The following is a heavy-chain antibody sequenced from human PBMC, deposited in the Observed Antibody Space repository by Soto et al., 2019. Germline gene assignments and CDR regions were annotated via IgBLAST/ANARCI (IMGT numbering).Heavy chain of an antibody. Sequence: GGSLRLSCSASGFAFYGFAMHWVRQAPGKGLEYVAAISSNGGSIYYVDSVKGRFTISRDNSKSTLYLQMSSLRPEDTAVYYCVKVPRYCSGGSCRPWGWFDHWGQGTMVTVSS. D-gene: IGHD2-15*01. J-gene: IGHJ5*02. V-gene: IGHV3-64D*06. CDR1: GFAFYGFA. CDR3: VKVPRYCSGGSCRPWGWFDH. CDR2: ISSNGGSI.